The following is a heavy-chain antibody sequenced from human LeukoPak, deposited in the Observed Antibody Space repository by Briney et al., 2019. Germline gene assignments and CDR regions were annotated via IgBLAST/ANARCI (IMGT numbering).Heavy chain of an antibody. V-gene: IGHV3-74*01. Sequence: GGSLRLSCAASGFTFSSYWMHWVRQAPGKWLVWVSRINSDGSSTSYADSVKGRFTISRDNAKNTLYLQMNSLRAEDTAVYYCARVPRGWSIDYWGQGTLVTVSS. J-gene: IGHJ4*02. CDR1: GFTFSSYW. CDR3: ARVPRGWSIDY. D-gene: IGHD6-19*01. CDR2: INSDGSST.